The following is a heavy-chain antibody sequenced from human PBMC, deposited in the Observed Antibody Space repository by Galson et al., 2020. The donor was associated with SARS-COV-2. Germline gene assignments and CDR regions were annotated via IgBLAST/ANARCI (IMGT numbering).Heavy chain of an antibody. CDR3: ARDRGYSYGPDY. J-gene: IGHJ4*02. V-gene: IGHV4-39*07. CDR2: IYYSGST. D-gene: IGHD5-18*01. CDR1: GGSISSSSYY. Sequence: ASETLSLTCTVSGGSISSSSYYWGWIRQPPGKGLEWIGSIYYSGSTYYNPSLKSRVTISVDTSKNQFSLKLSSVTAADTAVYYCARDRGYSYGPDYWGQGTLVTVPS.